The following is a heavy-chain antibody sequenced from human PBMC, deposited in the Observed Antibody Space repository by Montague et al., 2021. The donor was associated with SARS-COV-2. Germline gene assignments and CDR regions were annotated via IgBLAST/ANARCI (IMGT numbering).Heavy chain of an antibody. CDR1: GGSVSSSPYY. V-gene: IGHV4-39*01. CDR2: ISYSGRT. D-gene: IGHD3-10*01. J-gene: IGHJ6*03. Sequence: SETLSLTCTVSGGSVSSSPYYWGWIRQPPGRGLEWVGSISYSGRTYLSPSLKSRLTISVDSSENQFSLRLSSVTAADMAVYYCASSYYYGSGTYVYNYYMDVWGKGTTVTVSS. CDR3: ASSYYYGSGTYVYNYYMDV.